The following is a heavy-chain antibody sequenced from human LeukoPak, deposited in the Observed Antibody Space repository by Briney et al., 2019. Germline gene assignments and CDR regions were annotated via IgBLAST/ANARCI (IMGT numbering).Heavy chain of an antibody. CDR1: GVSISSDY. Sequence: SETLSLTCTVSGVSISSDYWSWTRQPPGKGLEWIGNIYYSESTNYNPSLKSRVTISVDTSKNQFSLRLSSVTAADTAVYYCARGVSGYGSFDRWGQGTLVTVSS. CDR2: IYYSEST. D-gene: IGHD5-12*01. J-gene: IGHJ4*02. CDR3: ARGVSGYGSFDR. V-gene: IGHV4-59*01.